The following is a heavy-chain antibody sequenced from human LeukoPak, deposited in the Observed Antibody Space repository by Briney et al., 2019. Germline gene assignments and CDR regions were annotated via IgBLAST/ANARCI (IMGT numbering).Heavy chain of an antibody. J-gene: IGHJ4*02. D-gene: IGHD3-9*01. CDR3: ARDNRDYDILTGYYFGGDY. Sequence: SETLSPTCTVSGGSISSSSYYWGWIRQPPGKGLEWIGSIYYSGSTYYNPSLKSRVTISVDTSKNQFSLKLSSVTAADTAVYYCARDNRDYDILTGYYFGGDYWGQGTLVTVSS. CDR2: IYYSGST. V-gene: IGHV4-39*07. CDR1: GGSISSSSYY.